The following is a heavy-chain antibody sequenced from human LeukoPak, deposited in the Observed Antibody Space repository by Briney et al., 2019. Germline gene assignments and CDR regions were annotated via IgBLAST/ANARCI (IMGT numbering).Heavy chain of an antibody. CDR3: ARGVKAVLRYFDWLFPPAGY. Sequence: GGSLRLSCAASGFTFSSYSMTWVRQAPGKGLEWVSSISSSSSYIYYADSVKGRFTISRDNAKNSLYLQMNSLRSEDTAVYYCARGVKAVLRYFDWLFPPAGYWGQGTLVTVSS. J-gene: IGHJ4*02. D-gene: IGHD3-9*01. V-gene: IGHV3-21*04. CDR1: GFTFSSYS. CDR2: ISSSSSYI.